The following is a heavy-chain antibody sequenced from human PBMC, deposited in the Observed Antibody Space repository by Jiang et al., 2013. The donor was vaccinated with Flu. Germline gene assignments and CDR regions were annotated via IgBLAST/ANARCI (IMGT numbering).Heavy chain of an antibody. D-gene: IGHD3-22*01. CDR3: ARSALRMIAVGGMDV. Sequence: EWIGYIYYRGNTNSNPSLQSRVNISVDTSKNQFSLKLSSVIAADTAVYYCARSALRMIAVGGMDVWGQGTTVTVSS. V-gene: IGHV4-59*01. J-gene: IGHJ6*02. CDR2: IYYRGNT.